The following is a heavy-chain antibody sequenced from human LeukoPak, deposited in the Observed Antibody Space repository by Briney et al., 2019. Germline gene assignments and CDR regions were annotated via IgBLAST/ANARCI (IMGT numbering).Heavy chain of an antibody. V-gene: IGHV3-23*01. CDR1: GFTFSSYG. CDR2: IGSGGSA. Sequence: GGSLRLSRAASGFTFSSYGMHWVRQAPGKGLEWVSAIGSGGSAYYADSAKGRFTISRDNSKNTLYLHMNSLRAEDTAVYYCARDRGGLTMIVPSDYWGQGTLVTVSS. CDR3: ARDRGGLTMIVPSDY. J-gene: IGHJ4*02. D-gene: IGHD3-22*01.